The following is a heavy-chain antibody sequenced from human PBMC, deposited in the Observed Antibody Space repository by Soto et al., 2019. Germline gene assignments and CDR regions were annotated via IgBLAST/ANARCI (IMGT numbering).Heavy chain of an antibody. CDR3: AKNQGVELVPLATVDWFDP. Sequence: PGGSLRLSCAASGFTFENFGMSWVRQAPGKGLEWISSISGSGFNKYYADSVKGRFTISRDNSKNTVYLELNNLRAEDTAVYHCAKNQGVELVPLATVDWFDPWGQGPVVPVSS. CDR2: ISGSGFNK. CDR1: GFTFENFG. V-gene: IGHV3-23*01. D-gene: IGHD1-26*01. J-gene: IGHJ5*02.